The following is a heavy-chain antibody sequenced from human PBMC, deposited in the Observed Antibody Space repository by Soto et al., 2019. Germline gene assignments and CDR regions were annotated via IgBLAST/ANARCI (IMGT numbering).Heavy chain of an antibody. CDR3: AKEVDVLVPAAILDP. V-gene: IGHV3-23*01. J-gene: IGHJ5*02. CDR2: ISGSGGST. Sequence: XXSLRLSCAASGFTFSRYAMSWVLQAPGKGLEWVSAISGSGGSTYYADSVKGRFTISRDNSKNTLYLQMNSLRAEDTAVYYCAKEVDVLVPAAILDPWGQGTLVTVSS. CDR1: GFTFSRYA. D-gene: IGHD2-2*02.